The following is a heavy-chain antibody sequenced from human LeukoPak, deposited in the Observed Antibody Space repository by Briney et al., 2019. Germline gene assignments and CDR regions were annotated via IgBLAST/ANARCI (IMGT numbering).Heavy chain of an antibody. CDR3: ARDLPHVLVEEQQLTEGDY. CDR1: GYTFTGYY. D-gene: IGHD6-13*01. CDR2: INPSGGST. Sequence: ASVKVSCKASGYTFTGYYMHWVRQAPGQGLEWMGIINPSGGSTSYAQKFQGRVTMTRDTSTSTVYMELSSLRSEDTAVYYCARDLPHVLVEEQQLTEGDYWGQGTLVTVSS. V-gene: IGHV1-46*01. J-gene: IGHJ4*02.